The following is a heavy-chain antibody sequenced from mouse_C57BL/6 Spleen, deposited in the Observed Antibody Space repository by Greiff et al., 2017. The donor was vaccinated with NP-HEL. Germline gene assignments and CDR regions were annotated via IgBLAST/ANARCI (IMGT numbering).Heavy chain of an antibody. CDR3: TREGLYYGNQYYFDY. J-gene: IGHJ2*01. Sequence: VQLQQSGAELVRPGASVTLSCKASGYTFTDYEMHWVKQTPVHGLEWIGAIDPETGGTAYNQKFKGKAILTADKSSSTAYMELRSLTSEDSAVYYCTREGLYYGNQYYFDYWGQGTTLTVSS. V-gene: IGHV1-15*01. CDR1: GYTFTDYE. CDR2: IDPETGGT. D-gene: IGHD2-1*01.